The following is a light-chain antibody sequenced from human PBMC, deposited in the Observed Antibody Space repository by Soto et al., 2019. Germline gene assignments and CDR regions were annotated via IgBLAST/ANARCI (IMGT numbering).Light chain of an antibody. CDR2: GAS. V-gene: IGKV3-15*01. CDR3: KQYHNWPGT. J-gene: IGKJ1*01. CDR1: QSVSSN. Sequence: EIVMTQSPATLSVSPGERATLSCRASQSVSSNLAWYQQKPGQAPRLLIYGASTRATGIPARFSGSGSGTEFTLTISSLQSEECAVYYSKQYHNWPGTFGQGTKVEIK.